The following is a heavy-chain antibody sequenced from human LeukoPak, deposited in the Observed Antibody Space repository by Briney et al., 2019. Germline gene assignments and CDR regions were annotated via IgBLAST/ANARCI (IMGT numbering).Heavy chain of an antibody. V-gene: IGHV4-59*01. CDR3: ARSVVTLYWYFHL. Sequence: PSETLSLTCTVSGGSISGYYYNWIRQPPGKGLEWIGYIYYSGSTNYNPSFKSRVTISLDTSKNQFSLKLSSVTTADTAVYYCARSVVTLYWYFHLWGRGTLVTVSS. D-gene: IGHD4-23*01. CDR2: IYYSGST. J-gene: IGHJ2*01. CDR1: GGSISGYY.